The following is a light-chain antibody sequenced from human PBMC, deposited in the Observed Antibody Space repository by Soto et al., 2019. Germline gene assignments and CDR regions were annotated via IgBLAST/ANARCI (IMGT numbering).Light chain of an antibody. V-gene: IGLV2-8*01. CDR3: CSYAGNKTVV. J-gene: IGLJ3*02. Sequence: QSALTQPPSASGSPGQSVAISCTGTSSDVGGYNYVSWYQQYPAKAPKVMIYDVGRRPSEVPDRFSGSKSGNTASLTISGLQAEDEAVYFCCSYAGNKTVVFGGGTKVTVL. CDR1: SSDVGGYNY. CDR2: DVG.